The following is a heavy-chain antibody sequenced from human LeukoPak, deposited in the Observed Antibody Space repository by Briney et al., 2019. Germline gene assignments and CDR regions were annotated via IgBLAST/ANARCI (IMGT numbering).Heavy chain of an antibody. D-gene: IGHD5-24*01. J-gene: IGHJ4*02. CDR2: ISYREST. CDR3: ARDFSDGYNDRSFDY. Sequence: PSETLSLTCTVSGDSINRHYWSWIRQTPGTGLEWIGYISYRESTNYNPSLKSRVTMSVDTSNNQFSLRLSSVTAADTAVYYCARDFSDGYNDRSFDYWGQGTLVTVSP. V-gene: IGHV4-59*11. CDR1: GDSINRHY.